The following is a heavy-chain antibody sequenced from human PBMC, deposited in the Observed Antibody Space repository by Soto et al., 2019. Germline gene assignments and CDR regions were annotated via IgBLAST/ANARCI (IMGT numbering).Heavy chain of an antibody. D-gene: IGHD3-10*01. J-gene: IGHJ5*02. Sequence: EVQLVESGGGLVQPGGSLRLSCAASGFTFSTHTMNWVRQAPGKGLEWVSYISSSSSTIYYADSVKGRFTISRDNAKNSLYLQMNSLRAEDTAVYYCAREYYGSGSYYPGGWFDPWGQGTLVTVSS. CDR1: GFTFSTHT. CDR2: ISSSSSTI. V-gene: IGHV3-48*01. CDR3: AREYYGSGSYYPGGWFDP.